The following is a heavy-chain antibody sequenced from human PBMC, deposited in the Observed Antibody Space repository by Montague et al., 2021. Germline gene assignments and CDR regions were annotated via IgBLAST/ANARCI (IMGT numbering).Heavy chain of an antibody. V-gene: IGHV4-31*03. CDR3: ARAEDYYGSGSYLGFDY. Sequence: TLSLTCTVSGGSISSGGYYWSWLRQLPGKGLEWIGYIFYSGNTYYNPSLNSRVTISVDTSKNQFSLKLSSVTAADTAVYYCARAEDYYGSGSYLGFDYWGQGTLVTVSS. D-gene: IGHD3-10*01. CDR2: IFYSGNT. J-gene: IGHJ4*02. CDR1: GGSISSGGYY.